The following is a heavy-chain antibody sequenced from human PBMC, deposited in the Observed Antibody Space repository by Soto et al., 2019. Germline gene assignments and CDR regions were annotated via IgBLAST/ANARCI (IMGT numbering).Heavy chain of an antibody. Sequence: QITLKESGPTLVKPTQTLTLTCTFSGFSLTTSGVGVGWIRQPPGKALEWLALIYWDDDKRSSPSLKSRLTITMYTSKNQVALTITTMDPWDTASFYCTTWRRGVGWSGEGAIGDWGGGTLVTVSS. J-gene: IGHJ4*02. CDR1: GFSLTTSGVG. CDR3: TTWRRGVGWSGEGAIGD. V-gene: IGHV2-5*02. CDR2: IYWDDDK. D-gene: IGHD3-10*01.